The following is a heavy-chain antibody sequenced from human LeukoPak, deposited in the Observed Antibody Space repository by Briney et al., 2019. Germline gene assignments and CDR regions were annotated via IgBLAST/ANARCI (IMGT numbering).Heavy chain of an antibody. CDR2: IIPIFGTA. Sequence: SVKVSCKASGGTFSSYAISWVRQAPGQGLEWMGVIIPIFGTANYAQKFQGRVTITADESTSTAYMELSSLRSEDTAVYYCARGQAVPVEFHLYYYYGMDVWGQGTTVTVSS. J-gene: IGHJ6*02. CDR1: GGTFSSYA. CDR3: ARGQAVPVEFHLYYYYGMDV. D-gene: IGHD3-10*01. V-gene: IGHV1-69*13.